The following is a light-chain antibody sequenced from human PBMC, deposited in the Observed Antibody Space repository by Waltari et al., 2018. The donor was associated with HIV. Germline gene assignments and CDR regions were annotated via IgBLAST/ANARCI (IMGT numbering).Light chain of an antibody. CDR2: TNN. CDR1: SSHIGSNT. V-gene: IGLV1-44*01. CDR3: AAWDDSLNGYA. J-gene: IGLJ1*01. Sequence: QSALSPPPSASGTPGQPVTLSCAGSSSHIGSNTLNWYQQLPGTAPKLLIYTNNQRPSGVPDRFSGSKSGTSASLAITGLQSEDEADYYCAAWDDSLNGYAFGTGTKVTVL.